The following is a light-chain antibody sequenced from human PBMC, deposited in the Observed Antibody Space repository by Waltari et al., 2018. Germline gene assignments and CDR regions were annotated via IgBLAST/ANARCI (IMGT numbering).Light chain of an antibody. V-gene: IGLV2-14*03. CDR3: SSFSSRSLPFV. CDR1: STDVGLFHY. Sequence: QSAPTQPASGSGSPGQSITTPCTGTSTDVGLFHYVPWYQQQPGKAPNRLISDVSKRPSGVSHRFSGSKSGNTASLTISGLQAEDEADYFCSSFSSRSLPFVFGTGTQVTVL. CDR2: DVS. J-gene: IGLJ1*01.